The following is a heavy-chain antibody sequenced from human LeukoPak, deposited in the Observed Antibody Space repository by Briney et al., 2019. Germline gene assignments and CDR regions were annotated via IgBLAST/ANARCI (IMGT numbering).Heavy chain of an antibody. CDR3: ARTTITIFGVVINNNWFDP. V-gene: IGHV4-59*06. CDR2: IYYSGST. Sequence: PSETLSLTCTVSGGSISSYYWSWIRQHPGKGLEWIGYIYYSGSTYYNPSLKSRVTISVDTSKNQFSLKLSSVTAADTAVYYCARTTITIFGVVINNNWFDPWGQGTLVTVSS. D-gene: IGHD3-3*01. CDR1: GGSISSYY. J-gene: IGHJ5*02.